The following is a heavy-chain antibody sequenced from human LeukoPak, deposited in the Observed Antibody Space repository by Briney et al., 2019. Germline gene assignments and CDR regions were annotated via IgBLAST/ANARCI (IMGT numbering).Heavy chain of an antibody. CDR1: GFTFSSYG. V-gene: IGHV3-30*02. CDR2: IRYDGSNK. Sequence: GGSLRLSCAASGFTFSSYGMHWVRQAPGKGLEWVAFIRYDGSNKYYADSVKGRFTISRDNSKNTLYLQMNSLRAEDTAVYYCARVAVGFRIAAADDYWGQGTLVTVSS. J-gene: IGHJ4*02. CDR3: ARVAVGFRIAAADDY. D-gene: IGHD6-13*01.